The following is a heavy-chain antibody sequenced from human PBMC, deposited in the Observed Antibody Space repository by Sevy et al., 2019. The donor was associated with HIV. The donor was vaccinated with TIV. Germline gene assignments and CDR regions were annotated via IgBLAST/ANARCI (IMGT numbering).Heavy chain of an antibody. CDR2: ISKSSSYI. CDR3: ARKSLDI. V-gene: IGHV3-21*04. J-gene: IGHJ3*02. CDR1: GSSFESFA. Sequence: GGSMRLSCAASGSSFESFAMNWVRQAPGKGLEWVAYISKSSSYIYYADSVKGRFTISRDNAKNSLFLQMNSLGAEDTAVYYCARKSLDIWGQGTMVTVSS.